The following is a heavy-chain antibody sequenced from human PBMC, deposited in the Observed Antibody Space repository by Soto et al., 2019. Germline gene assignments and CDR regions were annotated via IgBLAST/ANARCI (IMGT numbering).Heavy chain of an antibody. CDR1: GFTFSNYA. J-gene: IGHJ6*02. CDR2: ISGSGSST. CDR3: AYFTAVSYYCGMDV. Sequence: EVQLLESGGGLVQPGGSLRLSCAASGFTFSNYAMSWVRQAPGKGLEWVSSISGSGSSTYYADSVKGRFTISRDKSKNTLYLQMNSLRAEDTAVYYCAYFTAVSYYCGMDVWGQWTTVTVSS. D-gene: IGHD4-4*01. V-gene: IGHV3-23*01.